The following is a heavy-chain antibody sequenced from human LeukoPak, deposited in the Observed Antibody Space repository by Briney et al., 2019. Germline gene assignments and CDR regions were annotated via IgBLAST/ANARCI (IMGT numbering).Heavy chain of an antibody. CDR3: ANGVRSAYYFDH. CDR1: GGSFSGDY. J-gene: IGHJ5*02. D-gene: IGHD3-3*01. CDR2: VDDKGAT. V-gene: IGHV4-34*01. Sequence: PSETLSLTCAVYGGSFSGDYWSWIRQPPGKGLEWIGEVDDKGATNYDPSLRSRVTISVDTSKKQFSLKLRSVTAADTAVYFCANGVRSAYYFDHWGQGTLVTVSS.